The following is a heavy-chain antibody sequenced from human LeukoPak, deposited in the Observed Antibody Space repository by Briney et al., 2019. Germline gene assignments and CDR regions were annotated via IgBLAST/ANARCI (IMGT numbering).Heavy chain of an antibody. Sequence: SETLSLTCAVYGGSFSGYYWSWIRQPPGKGLEWIGTIYHSGSTYYNPSLKSRVTISVDTSKNQFSQKLSSVTAADTAVYYCARAIAARRRVGWDYFEYWGQGTLVTVSS. V-gene: IGHV4-34*01. J-gene: IGHJ4*02. D-gene: IGHD6-6*01. CDR1: GGSFSGYY. CDR2: IYHSGST. CDR3: ARAIAARRRVGWDYFEY.